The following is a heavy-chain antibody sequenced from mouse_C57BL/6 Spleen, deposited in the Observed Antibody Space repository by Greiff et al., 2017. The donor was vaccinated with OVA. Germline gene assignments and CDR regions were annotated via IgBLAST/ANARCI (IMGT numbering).Heavy chain of an antibody. CDR3: ASGTTVVASPDY. CDR2: IYPGSGST. CDR1: GYTFTSYW. V-gene: IGHV1-55*01. D-gene: IGHD1-1*01. J-gene: IGHJ2*01. Sequence: VQLKQPGAELVKPGASVKMSCKASGYTFTSYWITWVKQRPGQGLEWIGDIYPGSGSTNYNEKFKSKATLTVDTSSSTAYMQLSSLTSEDSAVYYCASGTTVVASPDYWGQGTTLTVSS.